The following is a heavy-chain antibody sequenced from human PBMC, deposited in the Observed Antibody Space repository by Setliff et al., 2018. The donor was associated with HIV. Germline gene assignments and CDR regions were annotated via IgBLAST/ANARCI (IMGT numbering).Heavy chain of an antibody. CDR2: IRTKTYGATT. J-gene: IGHJ4*02. CDR1: GFTFDDYA. V-gene: IGHV3-49*04. CDR3: ARAPIAVAGPFDY. Sequence: GGSLRLSCTTSGFTFDDYAMSWVRQAPGKGLEWVGFIRTKTYGATTEYAASVKGRFTISRDDSEGIAYLQMSSLRAEDTAVYYCARAPIAVAGPFDYWGQGTLVTVSS. D-gene: IGHD6-19*01.